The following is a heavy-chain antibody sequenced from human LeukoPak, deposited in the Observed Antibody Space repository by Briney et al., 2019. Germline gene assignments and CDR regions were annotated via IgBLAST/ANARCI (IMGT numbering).Heavy chain of an antibody. CDR3: AKGAGGFSYYNWFDP. D-gene: IGHD5-18*01. CDR1: GGSISSGGYS. V-gene: IGHV4-61*08. Sequence: PSETLSLTCAVSGGSISSGGYSWSWIRQPPGKGLEWIGYIYYSGSTNYNPSLKSRVTISVDTSKNQFSLKLASVTAADTAIYYCAKGAGGFSYYNWFDPWGQGTLVTVSS. CDR2: IYYSGST. J-gene: IGHJ5*02.